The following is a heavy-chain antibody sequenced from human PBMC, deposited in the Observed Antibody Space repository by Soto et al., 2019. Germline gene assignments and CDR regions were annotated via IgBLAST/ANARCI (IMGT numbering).Heavy chain of an antibody. Sequence: QVQLVESGGDLVKRGGSLRLSCAASGYTFSDYYMSWIRQAPGKGLEWISYIDTSSTKIYYADSVKGRFTISRDNAKNSLYLEMNSQREEDTAVYYCASHYDMWSGYLSPVDYWGQGTLVTVSS. D-gene: IGHD3-3*01. CDR2: IDTSSTKI. V-gene: IGHV3-11*01. CDR1: GYTFSDYY. J-gene: IGHJ4*02. CDR3: ASHYDMWSGYLSPVDY.